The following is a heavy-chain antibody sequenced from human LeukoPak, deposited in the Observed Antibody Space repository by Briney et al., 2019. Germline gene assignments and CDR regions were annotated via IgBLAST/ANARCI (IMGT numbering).Heavy chain of an antibody. V-gene: IGHV3-53*01. CDR1: GFTVSSNY. Sequence: GGSLRLSCAASGFTVSSNYMSWVRQAPGKGLEWVSVIYSGGSTYYADSVKGRFTISRDNSKNTLYLQMNSLRAEDTAVYYCAREAVTGTLYYYYGMDVWGQGTTVTVSS. J-gene: IGHJ6*02. CDR2: IYSGGST. CDR3: AREAVTGTLYYYYGMDV. D-gene: IGHD6-19*01.